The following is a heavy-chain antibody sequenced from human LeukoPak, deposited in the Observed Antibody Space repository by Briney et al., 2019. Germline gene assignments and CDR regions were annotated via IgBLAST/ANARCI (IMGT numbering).Heavy chain of an antibody. CDR3: ARVSDSGSYLGFDY. V-gene: IGHV1-2*02. D-gene: IGHD1-26*01. CDR2: INPNSGGT. Sequence: GASVKVSCKASGYTFTGYYMHWVRQAPGQGLEWMGWINPNSGGTNYAQKFQGRVTMTRDTSISTAYMELSRLRSDDTAVYYCARVSDSGSYLGFDYWGQGTLVTVSS. CDR1: GYTFTGYY. J-gene: IGHJ4*02.